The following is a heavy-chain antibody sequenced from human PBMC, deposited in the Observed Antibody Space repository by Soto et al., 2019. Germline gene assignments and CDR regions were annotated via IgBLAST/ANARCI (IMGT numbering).Heavy chain of an antibody. J-gene: IGHJ5*02. CDR1: GYTFTSYG. D-gene: IGHD3-22*01. CDR3: ARVKGSGYHNWFDP. V-gene: IGHV1-18*01. CDR2: ISAYNGNT. Sequence: GASVKVSCKVSGYTFTSYGISWVRQAPGQGLEWMGWISAYNGNTNYAQKLQGRVTMTTDTSTSTAYMELRSLRSDDTAVYYCARVKGSGYHNWFDPWGQGTLVTVPQ.